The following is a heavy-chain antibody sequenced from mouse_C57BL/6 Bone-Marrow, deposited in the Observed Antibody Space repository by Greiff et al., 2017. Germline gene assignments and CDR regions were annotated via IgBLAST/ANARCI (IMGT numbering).Heavy chain of an antibody. CDR1: GYTFTSYD. CDR2: IYPRDGST. Sequence: VQLQQSGPELVKPGASVKLSCKASGYTFTSYDINWVKQRPGQGLEWIGWIYPRDGSTKYNEKFKGKATLTVDTSSSTAYMELHSLTSADSAVYFCARDYGSGYWYFDVWGTGTTVTVSS. CDR3: ARDYGSGYWYFDV. J-gene: IGHJ1*03. D-gene: IGHD1-1*01. V-gene: IGHV1-85*01.